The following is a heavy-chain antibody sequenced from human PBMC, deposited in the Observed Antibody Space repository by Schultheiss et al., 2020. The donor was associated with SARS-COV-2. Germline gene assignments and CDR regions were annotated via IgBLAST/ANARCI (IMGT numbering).Heavy chain of an antibody. CDR2: IYPGDSDT. J-gene: IGHJ4*02. V-gene: IGHV5-51*01. Sequence: GESLKISCKGSGYSFTSYWIGWVRQMPGKGLEWMGIIYPGDSDTTHSPSFQGQVTISVDKSISTAYLQWSSLKASDTAMYYCASSQSYSGSYHLDYWGQGTLVTVSS. D-gene: IGHD1-26*01. CDR3: ASSQSYSGSYHLDY. CDR1: GYSFTSYW.